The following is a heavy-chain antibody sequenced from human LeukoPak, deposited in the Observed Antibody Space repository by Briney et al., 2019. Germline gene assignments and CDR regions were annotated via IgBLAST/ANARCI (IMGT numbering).Heavy chain of an antibody. CDR2: ISYDGSNK. D-gene: IGHD2-2*01. CDR3: ARSWGLTITSCHDY. Sequence: GRSLRLSCAASGFTFSSYGMHWVRQAPGKGLEWVAVISYDGSNKYYADSVKGRFTISRDNAKNSLYLQMNSLRAEDTAVYYCARSWGLTITSCHDYWGQGTLVTVSS. V-gene: IGHV3-30*03. J-gene: IGHJ4*02. CDR1: GFTFSSYG.